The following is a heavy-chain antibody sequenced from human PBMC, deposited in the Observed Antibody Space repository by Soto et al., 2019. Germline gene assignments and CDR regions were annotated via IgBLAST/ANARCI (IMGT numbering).Heavy chain of an antibody. CDR1: GGSFSGYY. CDR3: ARARRRTMVRGVSNWFDP. V-gene: IGHV4-34*01. Sequence: SETLSLTCAVYGGSFSGYYWSWIRQPPGKGLEWIGEINHSGSTNYNPSLKSRVTISVDTSKNQFPLKLSSVTAADTAVYYCARARRRTMVRGVSNWFDPWGQGTLVTVSS. CDR2: INHSGST. J-gene: IGHJ5*02. D-gene: IGHD3-10*01.